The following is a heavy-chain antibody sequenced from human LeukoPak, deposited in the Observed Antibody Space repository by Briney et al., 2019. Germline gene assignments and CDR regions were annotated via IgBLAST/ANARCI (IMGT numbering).Heavy chain of an antibody. J-gene: IGHJ4*02. D-gene: IGHD3-22*01. CDR1: GGTFSRYA. Sequence: SVKVSCKASGGTFSRYAISWVRQAPGQGLEWMGGIIPIFGTANYAQKFQGRVTITTDESTSTAYMELSSLRSEDTAVYYCARVEARYYDSSGYYSYWGQGTLVTVSS. CDR2: IIPIFGTA. V-gene: IGHV1-69*05. CDR3: ARVEARYYDSSGYYSY.